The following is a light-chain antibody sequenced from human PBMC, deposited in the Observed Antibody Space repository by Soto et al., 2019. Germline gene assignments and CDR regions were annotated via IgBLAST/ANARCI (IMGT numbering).Light chain of an antibody. V-gene: IGKV3-11*01. CDR3: QQRSNWPPFS. CDR1: LSVSVY. CDR2: DAS. J-gene: IGKJ3*01. Sequence: EIAMTQSPATLSVSPGESATLSCRASLSVSVYLDWYQQKPGQAPRLLIYDASNRATGIPARFSGSGSGTDFALTISSLEPEDFAVYYGQQRSNWPPFSFGPGTKVDIK.